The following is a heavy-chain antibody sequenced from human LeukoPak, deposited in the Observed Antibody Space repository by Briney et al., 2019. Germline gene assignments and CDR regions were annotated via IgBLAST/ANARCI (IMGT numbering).Heavy chain of an antibody. V-gene: IGHV4-61*01. D-gene: IGHD6-13*01. CDR3: ARVFGSSSWSGRFDY. CDR1: GYSISSGYY. Sequence: SETLSLTCTVSGYSISSGYYWGWIRQPPGQGLEWIGYIYYSGSTNYNPSLKSRVTISVDTSKNQFSLKLSSVTAADTAVYYCARVFGSSSWSGRFDYWGQGTLVTVSS. CDR2: IYYSGST. J-gene: IGHJ4*02.